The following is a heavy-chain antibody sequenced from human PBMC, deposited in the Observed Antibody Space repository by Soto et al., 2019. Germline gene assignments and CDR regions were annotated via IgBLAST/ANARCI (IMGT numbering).Heavy chain of an antibody. J-gene: IGHJ6*02. V-gene: IGHV1-18*01. CDR1: AYTFTNYG. CDR2: INTYNGNT. CDR3: ARHCISRNCCSYPYYCGMDV. Sequence: QVQVVQSGDEVKKPGASVKVSCKASAYTFTNYGVTWVRQAPGQGLEWMGWINTYNGNTNYAQKRQGRVTMTTDASTSTVYMELRSLRSDDTAVYYCARHCISRNCCSYPYYCGMDVWGQGTTVTVSS. D-gene: IGHD2-2*01.